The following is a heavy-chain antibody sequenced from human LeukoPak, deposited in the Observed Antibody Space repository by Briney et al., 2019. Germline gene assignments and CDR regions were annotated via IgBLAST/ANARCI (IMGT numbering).Heavy chain of an antibody. CDR3: ARAMVGATMNWFDP. CDR2: IYTSGST. D-gene: IGHD1-26*01. J-gene: IGHJ5*02. V-gene: IGHV4-4*07. CDR1: GGSISSYY. Sequence: SETLSLTCTVSGGSISSYYWSWIRQPAGKGLEWIGRIYTSGSTNYNPSLKSRVTVSVDTSKNQFSLKLSSVTAADTAVYYCARAMVGATMNWFDPWGQGTLVTVSS.